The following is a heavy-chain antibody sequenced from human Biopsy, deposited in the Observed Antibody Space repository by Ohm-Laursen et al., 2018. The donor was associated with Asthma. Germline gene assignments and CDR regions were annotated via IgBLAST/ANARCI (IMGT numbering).Heavy chain of an antibody. CDR3: AKRRGYSGHDNDY. V-gene: IGHV3-30*18. Sequence: SLRLSCAASGFMFRSFGMHWVRQAPGKGLEWVAVISYDGNHKFYEDSVKGRFTISRDNSKNTLYLQMDSLRTEDTAVYYCAKRRGYSGHDNDYWGQGTLVSVSS. J-gene: IGHJ4*02. CDR1: GFMFRSFG. CDR2: ISYDGNHK. D-gene: IGHD5-12*01.